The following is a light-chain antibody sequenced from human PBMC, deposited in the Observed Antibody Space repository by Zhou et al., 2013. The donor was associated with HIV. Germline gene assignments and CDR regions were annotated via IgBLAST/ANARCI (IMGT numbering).Light chain of an antibody. J-gene: IGKJ2*01. Sequence: EVVMTQSPAALSASPGDRATLYCRASQTINNNLAWYQQKPGQAPNLLIFGASTRATGIPDRFSGSGSGREFTLTISSLQSEDVASYYCQQYDTWPSFGQGTKLQIK. CDR3: QQYDTWPS. V-gene: IGKV3-15*01. CDR1: QTINNN. CDR2: GAS.